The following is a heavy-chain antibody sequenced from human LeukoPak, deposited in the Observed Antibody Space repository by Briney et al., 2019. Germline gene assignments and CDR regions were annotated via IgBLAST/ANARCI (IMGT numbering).Heavy chain of an antibody. Sequence: SQTLSLTCTVSGGSISSGGYYWSWIRQHPGKGLEWIGYIYYSGSTYYNPSLKSRVTISVDTSKNQFSLRLSSLTAADTAVYYCARGIYCSDTSCYSDFWGQGTLVTVSS. J-gene: IGHJ4*02. D-gene: IGHD2-2*01. CDR2: IYYSGST. CDR1: GGSISSGGYY. CDR3: ARGIYCSDTSCYSDF. V-gene: IGHV4-31*03.